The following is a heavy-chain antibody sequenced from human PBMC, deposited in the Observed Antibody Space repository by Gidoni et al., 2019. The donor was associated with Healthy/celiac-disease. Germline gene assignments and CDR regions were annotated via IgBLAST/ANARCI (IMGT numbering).Heavy chain of an antibody. D-gene: IGHD3-22*01. CDR3: ARDRTYYDSSGYLDY. CDR2: IYSGGST. J-gene: IGHJ4*02. CDR1: GFTVSSNY. Sequence: EVQLVESGGGLIQPGGSLRLSCSASGFTVSSNYMSWVRQAPGKGLEWVSVIYSGGSTYYADSVKVRFTISRDNSKNTLYLQMNSLRAEDTAVYYCARDRTYYDSSGYLDYWGQGTLVTVSS. V-gene: IGHV3-53*01.